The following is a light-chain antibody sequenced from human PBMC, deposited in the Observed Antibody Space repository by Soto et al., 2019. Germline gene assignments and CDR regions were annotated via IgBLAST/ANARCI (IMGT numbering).Light chain of an antibody. CDR1: QSISSSY. V-gene: IGKV3-20*01. CDR2: GAS. Sequence: EIVLTQSPGTLSLSPGERATLSCRASQSISSSYLAWYQQKPGQAPRLLIYGASNRATGIPDRFSGSGSGTDFTLTISRLEPEDFAVYYCQQYGTSPGTFSQGTKVEIK. CDR3: QQYGTSPGT. J-gene: IGKJ1*01.